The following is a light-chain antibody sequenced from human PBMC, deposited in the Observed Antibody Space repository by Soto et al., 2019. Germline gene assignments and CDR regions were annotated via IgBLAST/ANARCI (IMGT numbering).Light chain of an antibody. CDR2: DAS. CDR3: QQYKSYSGT. J-gene: IGKJ1*01. Sequence: DIQMTQSPSTLSASVGDSVTITCRANESISSWLAWYQQKPGKAPKFLIYDASSLESGVPSRFSGSGSGTEFTLTISSLQPDDFATYYCQQYKSYSGTFGQGTKV. V-gene: IGKV1-5*01. CDR1: ESISSW.